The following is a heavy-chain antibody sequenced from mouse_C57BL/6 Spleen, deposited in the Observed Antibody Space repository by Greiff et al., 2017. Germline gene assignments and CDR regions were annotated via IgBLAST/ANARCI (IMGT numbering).Heavy chain of an antibody. V-gene: IGHV14-2*01. D-gene: IGHD1-1*01. CDR2: IDPEDGGT. Sequence: EVQLQQSGAELVRPGASVKLSCTASGFNIKDYYMHWVKQRPEQGLEWIGRIDPEDGGTKYAPKFQGKATLTADTSSNTAYLQLSSLTSEDTAVYYCAIEGFITTVVAAGDYWGQGTTLTVSS. CDR3: AIEGFITTVVAAGDY. J-gene: IGHJ2*01. CDR1: GFNIKDYY.